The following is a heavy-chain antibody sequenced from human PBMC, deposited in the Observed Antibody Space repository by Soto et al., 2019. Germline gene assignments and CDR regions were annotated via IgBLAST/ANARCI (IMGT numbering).Heavy chain of an antibody. J-gene: IGHJ3*02. CDR1: GFTFSSYS. V-gene: IGHV3-48*02. D-gene: IGHD1-26*01. CDR2: ISSSSSTI. CDR3: AREGGLWELQKGAFDI. Sequence: GGSLRLSCAASGFTFSSYSMNWVRQAPGKGLEWVSYISSSSSTIYYADSVKGRFTISRDNAKNSLYLQMNSLRDEDTAVYYCAREGGLWELQKGAFDIWGQGTMVTVSS.